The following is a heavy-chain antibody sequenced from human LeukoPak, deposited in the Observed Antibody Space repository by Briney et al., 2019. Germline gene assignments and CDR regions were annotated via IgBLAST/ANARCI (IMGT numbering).Heavy chain of an antibody. Sequence: SVKVSCKASGGTFSSYAISWVRQAPGQGLEWMGRIIPIFGTANYAQKFQGRVTITTDESTSTAYMELSSLRSEDAAVYYCAREGYYYDSSGYYNYWGQGTLVTVSS. J-gene: IGHJ4*02. CDR2: IIPIFGTA. CDR3: AREGYYYDSSGYYNY. V-gene: IGHV1-69*05. D-gene: IGHD3-22*01. CDR1: GGTFSSYA.